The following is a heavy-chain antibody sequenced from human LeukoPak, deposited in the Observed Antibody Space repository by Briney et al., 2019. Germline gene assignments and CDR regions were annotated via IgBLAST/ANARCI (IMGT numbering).Heavy chain of an antibody. CDR3: AGGYGDTSY. CDR2: INHSGST. CDR1: GYSISSGYY. J-gene: IGHJ4*02. Sequence: PSETLSLTCTVSGYSISSGYYWGWIRQPPGKGLEWIGEINHSGSTNYNPSLKSRVTISVDTSKNQFSLKLSSVTAADTAVYYCAGGYGDTSYWGQGTLATVSS. V-gene: IGHV4-38-2*02. D-gene: IGHD4-17*01.